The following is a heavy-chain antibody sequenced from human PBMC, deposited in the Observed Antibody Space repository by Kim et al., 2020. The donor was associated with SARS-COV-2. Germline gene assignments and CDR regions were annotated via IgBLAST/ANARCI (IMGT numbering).Heavy chain of an antibody. V-gene: IGHV3-23*01. D-gene: IGHD2-2*03. CDR2: ISGSGGST. J-gene: IGHJ5*02. Sequence: GGSLRLSCAASGFTFSSYAMSWVRQAPGKGLEWVSAISGSGGSTYYADSVKGRFTIPRDNSKNTLYLQMNSLRAEDTAVYYCAKDHGWRTPPSGAPVFDPWGQGTLVTVSS. CDR1: GFTFSSYA. CDR3: AKDHGWRTPPSGAPVFDP.